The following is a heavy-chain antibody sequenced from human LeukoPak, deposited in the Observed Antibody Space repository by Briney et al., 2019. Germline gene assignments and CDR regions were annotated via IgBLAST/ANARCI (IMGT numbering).Heavy chain of an antibody. V-gene: IGHV3-48*02. Sequence: GGSLRLSCAASGFTFSDNSMNWVRQAPGKGLEWVSYISSGSSTIYYADSVKGRFTISRDNAKNSLYLQMNSLRDEDTAVYYCARIRTHAFDIWGQGTMVTVSS. CDR1: GFTFSDNS. CDR3: ARIRTHAFDI. J-gene: IGHJ3*02. CDR2: ISSGSSTI.